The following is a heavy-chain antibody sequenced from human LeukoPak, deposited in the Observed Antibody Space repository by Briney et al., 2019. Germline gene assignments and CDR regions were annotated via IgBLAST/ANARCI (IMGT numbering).Heavy chain of an antibody. CDR3: ARVLGRTAQITKVDY. J-gene: IGHJ4*02. D-gene: IGHD3-10*01. CDR2: ISAYNGNT. V-gene: IGHV1-18*01. Sequence: AASVKVSCKASGGTFSSYAISWVRQAPGQGLEWMGWISAYNGNTNYAQKLQGRVTMTTDTSTSTAYMELRSLRSDDTAVYYCARVLGRTAQITKVDYWGQGTLVTVSS. CDR1: GGTFSSYA.